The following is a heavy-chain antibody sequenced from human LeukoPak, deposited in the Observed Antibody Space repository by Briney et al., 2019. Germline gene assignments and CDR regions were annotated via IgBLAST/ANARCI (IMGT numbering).Heavy chain of an antibody. CDR3: AKDNRRHYTSGPSPDSLH. CDR2: ISWNSGSI. D-gene: IGHD6-19*01. J-gene: IGHJ4*02. CDR1: GFIFNNYA. Sequence: GGSLRLSCAGSGFIFNNYAMHWVRQPPGKGLEWVSGISWNSGSIDYADSVKGRFTISRDNAKNSLYLQMNSLRVEDTAFYYCAKDNRRHYTSGPSPDSLHWGQGALVTVSS. V-gene: IGHV3-9*01.